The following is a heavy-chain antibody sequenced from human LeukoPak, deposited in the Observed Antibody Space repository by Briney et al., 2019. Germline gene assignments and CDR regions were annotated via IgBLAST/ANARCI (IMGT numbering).Heavy chain of an antibody. V-gene: IGHV3-30*02. CDR2: IRYDGSNK. Sequence: GGSLRHSCAASGFTFSSYGMHWVRQAPGKGLEWVAFIRYDGSNKYYADSVRGRFTISRDNSKNTLYLQMNSLRAEDTAVYYCAKDSSGRYCSGGSCLPDFDYWGQGTLVTVSS. J-gene: IGHJ4*02. D-gene: IGHD2-15*01. CDR3: AKDSSGRYCSGGSCLPDFDY. CDR1: GFTFSSYG.